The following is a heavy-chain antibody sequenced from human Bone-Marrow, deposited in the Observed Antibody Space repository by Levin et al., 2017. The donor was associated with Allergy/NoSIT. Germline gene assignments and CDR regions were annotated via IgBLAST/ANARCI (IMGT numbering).Heavy chain of an antibody. J-gene: IGHJ6*03. V-gene: IGHV3-23*01. D-gene: IGHD3-9*01. Sequence: GGSLRLSCLASGFTLSNNAMSWVRQAPGKGLEWVSGFSNTGSSHYGDSVRGRFTISRDTSKNTLYLQMNSLRAEDTAVYHCAKDYDLLTGYCTDMEVWGTGTTVTVSS. CDR1: GFTLSNNA. CDR2: FSNTGSS. CDR3: AKDYDLLTGYCTDMEV.